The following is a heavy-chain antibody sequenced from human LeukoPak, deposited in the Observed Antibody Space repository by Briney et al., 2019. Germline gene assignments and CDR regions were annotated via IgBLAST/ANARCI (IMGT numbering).Heavy chain of an antibody. CDR3: ARQFTSADAFDI. V-gene: IGHV4-59*01. Sequence: SVTLSLTCTVSGGSISSYYWSWIRQAPGKGLEWIGYIYYSGSTNYNPSLKSRVTVSVDTSKNQFPLKLSSVTAADTAVYYCARQFTSADAFDIWGQGTMVTVSS. CDR1: GGSISSYY. J-gene: IGHJ3*02. CDR2: IYYSGST. D-gene: IGHD5-24*01.